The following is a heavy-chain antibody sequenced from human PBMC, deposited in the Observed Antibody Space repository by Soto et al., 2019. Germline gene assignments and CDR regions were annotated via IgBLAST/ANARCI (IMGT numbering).Heavy chain of an antibody. Sequence: GGSLRLSCAASGFTFSSYAMSWVRQAPGKGLEWVSAISGSGGSTYYADSVKGRFTISRDNSKNTLYLQMNSLRAEDTAVYYCAKAPIGGGYSYGYKDYWGQGTLVTVSS. V-gene: IGHV3-23*01. CDR1: GFTFSSYA. J-gene: IGHJ4*02. D-gene: IGHD5-18*01. CDR3: AKAPIGGGYSYGYKDY. CDR2: ISGSGGST.